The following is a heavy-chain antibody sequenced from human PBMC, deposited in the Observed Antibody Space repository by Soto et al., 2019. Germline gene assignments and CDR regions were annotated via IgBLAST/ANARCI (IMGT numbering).Heavy chain of an antibody. CDR3: AKDGSHTFDY. J-gene: IGHJ4*02. Sequence: QVQLVESGGGVVQPGRSLRLSCAASGFTFSHYAMHWVRQAPGKGLEWVALMSYDGSNEYYADSVKGRFTISRDNSTQTLYLQMNSLRAEDTAVYYCAKDGSHTFDYWGQGTLVTVSS. CDR2: MSYDGSNE. V-gene: IGHV3-30*18. D-gene: IGHD1-26*01. CDR1: GFTFSHYA.